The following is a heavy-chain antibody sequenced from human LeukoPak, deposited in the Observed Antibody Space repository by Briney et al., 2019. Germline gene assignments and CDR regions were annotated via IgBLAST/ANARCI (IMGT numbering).Heavy chain of an antibody. V-gene: IGHV3-33*01. CDR2: IWSDSTNK. J-gene: IGHJ4*02. Sequence: PGRSLRLSCAASGFTFSTYAMHWVRQAPGKGLEWVAVIWSDSTNKYYADSVRGRFTISRDNSKNTLYLQMSSLRAEDTAIYYCARDRLTTVTTFHFDYWGQGTLVTVSS. CDR1: GFTFSTYA. CDR3: ARDRLTTVTTFHFDY. D-gene: IGHD4-17*01.